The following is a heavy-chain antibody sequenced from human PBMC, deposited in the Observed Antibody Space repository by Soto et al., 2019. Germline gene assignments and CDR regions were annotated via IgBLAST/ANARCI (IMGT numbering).Heavy chain of an antibody. V-gene: IGHV4-31*03. CDR3: ASGLGIAAAGTSGSNYYYYGMDV. J-gene: IGHJ6*02. Sequence: PSEILSLTCTVSGGSISCGGYYWSWIRQHPGKGLEWIGYIYYSGSTYYNPSLKSRVTISVDTSKNQFSLKLSSVTAADTAVYYCASGLGIAAAGTSGSNYYYYGMDVWGQGTTVTVSS. CDR2: IYYSGST. D-gene: IGHD6-13*01. CDR1: GGSISCGGYY.